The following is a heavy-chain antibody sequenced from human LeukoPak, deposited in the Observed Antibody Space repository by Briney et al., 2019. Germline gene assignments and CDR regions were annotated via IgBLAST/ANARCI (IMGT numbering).Heavy chain of an antibody. CDR2: ISGSGNGGSI. V-gene: IGHV3-64D*06. D-gene: IGHD3-16*01. J-gene: IGHJ4*02. Sequence: GGSLRLSCSASGFGFSVYSMHWVRQAPGNGLEYVSTISGSGNGGSIYYADSVKGRFTISRDDSKSILYLQMNGLRSEDTAVYYCVKDFGRVRGTPDSWGQGTLVTVSS. CDR3: VKDFGRVRGTPDS. CDR1: GFGFSVYS.